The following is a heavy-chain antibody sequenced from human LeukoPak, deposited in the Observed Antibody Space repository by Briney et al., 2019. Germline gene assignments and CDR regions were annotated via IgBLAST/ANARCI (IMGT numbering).Heavy chain of an antibody. J-gene: IGHJ4*02. CDR1: GGSISSSNW. CDR2: IYHSGST. V-gene: IGHV4-4*02. CDR3: ARDSSGYYPELNYYFDY. Sequence: SETLSLTCAVSGGSISSSNWWSWVRQPPGKGLEWIGEIYHSGSTNYNPSLKSRVTISVDKSKNQFSLKLSSVTAADTAVYYCARDSSGYYPELNYYFDYWGQGTLVTVSS. D-gene: IGHD3-22*01.